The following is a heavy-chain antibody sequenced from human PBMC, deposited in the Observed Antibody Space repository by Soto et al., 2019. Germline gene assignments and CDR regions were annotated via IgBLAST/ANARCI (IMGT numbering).Heavy chain of an antibody. CDR2: TYYNSRWYN. Sequence: SQTLSLTCAISGDSVSTNIAAWHWIRQSPSRGLEWLGRTYYNSRWYNDYALSVKSRVTIHPDTSKNQFSLQLNSVTPEDTAVYYCAKGGSQWLVHVFDYWGQGTLVTVSS. CDR1: GDSVSTNIAA. V-gene: IGHV6-1*01. CDR3: AKGGSQWLVHVFDY. D-gene: IGHD6-19*01. J-gene: IGHJ4*02.